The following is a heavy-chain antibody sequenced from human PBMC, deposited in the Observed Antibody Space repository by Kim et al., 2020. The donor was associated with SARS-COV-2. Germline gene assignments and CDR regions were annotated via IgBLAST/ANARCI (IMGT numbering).Heavy chain of an antibody. CDR3: AREVPETYYDFWSGYSGYYYYYMDV. J-gene: IGHJ6*03. CDR2: SGGST. V-gene: IGHV1-46*01. Sequence: SGGSTSYAQKFQGRVTMTRDTSTSTVYMELSSLRSEDTAVYYCAREVPETYYDFWSGYSGYYYYYMDVWGKGTTVTVSS. D-gene: IGHD3-3*01.